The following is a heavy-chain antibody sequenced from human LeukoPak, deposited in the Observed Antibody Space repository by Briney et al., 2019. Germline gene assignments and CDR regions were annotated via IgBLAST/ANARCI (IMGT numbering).Heavy chain of an antibody. Sequence: GGSLRLSCAASGFTFSSYAMSWVRQAPGKGLEWVSAISGSGGSTYYADSVKGRSTISRDNSKKTLYLQMNSLRAEDTAVYYCAKDGYGDDPPYFDYWVQGTLVTVSS. CDR3: AKDGYGDDPPYFDY. J-gene: IGHJ4*02. D-gene: IGHD4-17*01. V-gene: IGHV3-23*01. CDR1: GFTFSSYA. CDR2: ISGSGGST.